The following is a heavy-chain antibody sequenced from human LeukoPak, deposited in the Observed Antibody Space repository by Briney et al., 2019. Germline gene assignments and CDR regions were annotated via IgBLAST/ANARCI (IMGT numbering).Heavy chain of an antibody. CDR2: INWNGGST. V-gene: IGHV3-20*04. CDR1: GFTFDDYG. D-gene: IGHD1-26*01. CDR3: AREGGIVGAITGTYYYYMDV. Sequence: PGGSLRLSCAASGFTFDDYGMSWVRQAPGKGLEWVSGINWNGGSTGYADSVKGRFTISRDNARNSLYLQMNSLRAEDTALYYCAREGGIVGAITGTYYYYMDVWGKGTTVTVSS. J-gene: IGHJ6*03.